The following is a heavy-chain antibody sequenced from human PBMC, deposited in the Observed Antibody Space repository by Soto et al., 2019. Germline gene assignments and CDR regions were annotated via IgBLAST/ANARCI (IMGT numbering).Heavy chain of an antibody. CDR1: GGSISSSNC. D-gene: IGHD3-10*01. V-gene: IGHV4-4*02. CDR2: VYHSGST. CDR3: ARVSRPLWFGQFTGDDYDYMDV. Sequence: SDTLSLTFAVSGGSISSSNCLRFLHQTPGKGLYCIGEVYHSGSTKYNPSLKSRVTISVDKSKNQFSLKLSSVTATDTAVYYCARVSRPLWFGQFTGDDYDYMDVWGKGTTVTVSS. J-gene: IGHJ6*03.